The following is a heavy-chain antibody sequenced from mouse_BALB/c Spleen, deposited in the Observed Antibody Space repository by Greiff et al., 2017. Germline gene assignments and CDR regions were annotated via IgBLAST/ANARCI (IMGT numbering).Heavy chain of an antibody. CDR2: ISSGGST. Sequence: EVKLVESGGGLVKPGGSLKLSCAASGFTFSSYAMSWVRQTPEKRLEWVASISSGGSTYYPDSVKGRFTISRDNARNILYLQMSSLRSEDTAMYYCAREGAIYYGYDNYAMDYWGQGTSVTVSS. V-gene: IGHV5-6-5*01. J-gene: IGHJ4*01. CDR1: GFTFSSYA. CDR3: AREGAIYYGYDNYAMDY. D-gene: IGHD2-2*01.